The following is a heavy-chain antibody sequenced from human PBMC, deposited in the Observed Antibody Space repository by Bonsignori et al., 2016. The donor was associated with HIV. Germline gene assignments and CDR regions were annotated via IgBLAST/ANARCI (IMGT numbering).Heavy chain of an antibody. D-gene: IGHD3-22*01. Sequence: WIRQPPGKGLEWIGEINHSGSTNYNPSLKSRVTISVDTSKNQFSLKLSSVTAADTAVYYCASLFYYDSSDYYYLHRYFQHWGQGTLVTVSS. CDR3: ASLFYYDSSDYYYLHRYFQH. J-gene: IGHJ1*01. V-gene: IGHV4-34*01. CDR2: INHSGST.